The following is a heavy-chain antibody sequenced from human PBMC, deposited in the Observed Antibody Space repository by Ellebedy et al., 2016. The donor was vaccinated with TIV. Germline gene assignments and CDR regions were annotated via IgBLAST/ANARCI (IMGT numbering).Heavy chain of an antibody. CDR3: ARHPHTNLQLWLSPLDY. CDR2: INHSGST. D-gene: IGHD5-18*01. Sequence: MPSETLSLTCTVSGGSIGSYYWSWIRQPPGKGLEWIGEINHSGSTNYNPSLKSRVTISVDTSKNQFSLKLSSVTAADTAVYYCARHPHTNLQLWLSPLDYWGQGTLVTVSS. CDR1: GGSIGSYY. J-gene: IGHJ4*02. V-gene: IGHV4-34*01.